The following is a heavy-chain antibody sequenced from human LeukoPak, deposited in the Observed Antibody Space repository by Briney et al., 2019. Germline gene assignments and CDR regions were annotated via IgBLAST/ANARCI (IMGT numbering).Heavy chain of an antibody. CDR2: ISSSSSTI. CDR3: AREGYSYGYGFDY. CDR1: GFTFSSYS. J-gene: IGHJ4*02. Sequence: GGSLRLPYAASGFTFSSYSMNWVRQAPGKGLEWVSYISSSSSTIYYADSVKGRFTISRDNSKNTLYLQMNSLRAEDTAVYYCAREGYSYGYGFDYWGQGTLVTVSS. V-gene: IGHV3-48*01. D-gene: IGHD5-18*01.